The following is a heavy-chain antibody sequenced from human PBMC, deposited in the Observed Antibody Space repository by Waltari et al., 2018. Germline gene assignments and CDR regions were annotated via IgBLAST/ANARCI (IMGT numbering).Heavy chain of an antibody. D-gene: IGHD6-25*01. CDR3: AKEIGSHYYYGMDV. CDR1: GFTFSSYG. CDR2: ISYDGSNK. J-gene: IGHJ6*02. Sequence: QVQLVESGGGVVQPGRSLRLSCAASGFTFSSYGMHWVRQAPGKGLEWVAVISYDGSNKDYADSVKGRFTISRDNSKNTLYLQMNSLRAEDTAVYYCAKEIGSHYYYGMDVWGQGTTVTVSS. V-gene: IGHV3-30*18.